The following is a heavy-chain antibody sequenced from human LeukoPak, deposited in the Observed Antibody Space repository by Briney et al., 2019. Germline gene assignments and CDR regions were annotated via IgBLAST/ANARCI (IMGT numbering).Heavy chain of an antibody. D-gene: IGHD1-26*01. CDR3: ARWGGGATTFDP. CDR2: IYYSGST. V-gene: IGHV4-59*01. CDR1: GGSISSYY. Sequence: PSETLSLTCTVSGGSISSYYWSWIRQPPGKGLEWIGYIYYSGSTYYNPSLRSRVTISVDTSKNQFSLKLSSVTAADTAVYYCARWGGGATTFDPWGQGTLVTVSS. J-gene: IGHJ5*02.